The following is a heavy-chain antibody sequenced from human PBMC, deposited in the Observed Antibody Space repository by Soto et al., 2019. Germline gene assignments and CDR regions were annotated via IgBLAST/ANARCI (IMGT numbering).Heavy chain of an antibody. CDR1: GYTFTAYY. J-gene: IGHJ3*02. CDR3: ARPPNPWEPYAFHI. Sequence: ASVKVSCKASGYTFTAYYIHWPRQAPGQGLEWMGWVNPHSGATVFAQKFLGSVTLTTDTSINTAYMELTSLTSDDTALYYCARPPNPWEPYAFHIWGHGTLVTVS. D-gene: IGHD1-26*01. CDR2: VNPHSGAT. V-gene: IGHV1-2*04.